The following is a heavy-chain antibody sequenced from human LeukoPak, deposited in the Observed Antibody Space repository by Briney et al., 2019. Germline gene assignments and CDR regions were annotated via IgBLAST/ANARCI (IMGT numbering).Heavy chain of an antibody. D-gene: IGHD3-9*01. CDR2: ISAYNGNI. CDR3: ARDIKYFDWLMRYYYYGMDV. Sequence: ASVKVSCKASGYTFTSYGISWVRQAPGQGLEWMGWISAYNGNINYAQKLQGRVTMTTDTSTSTAYMELRSLRSDDTAVYYCARDIKYFDWLMRYYYYGMDVWGQGTTVTVSS. J-gene: IGHJ6*02. V-gene: IGHV1-18*01. CDR1: GYTFTSYG.